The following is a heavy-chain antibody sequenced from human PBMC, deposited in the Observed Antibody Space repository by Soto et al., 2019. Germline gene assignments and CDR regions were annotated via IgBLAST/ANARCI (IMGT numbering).Heavy chain of an antibody. J-gene: IGHJ5*02. V-gene: IGHV1-2*04. CDR3: ARSAVPIVVVPAARSWFDP. CDR2: INPNSGGT. Sequence: GASVKVSCKASGGTFSTSTFTWVRQAPGQGLEWMGWINPNSGGTNYAQKFQGWVTMTRDTSISTAYMELSRLRSDDTAVYYCARSAVPIVVVPAARSWFDPWGQGTLVTVSS. D-gene: IGHD2-2*01. CDR1: GGTFSTST.